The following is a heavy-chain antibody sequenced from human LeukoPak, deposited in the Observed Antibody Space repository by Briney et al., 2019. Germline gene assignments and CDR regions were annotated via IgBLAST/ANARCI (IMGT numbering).Heavy chain of an antibody. CDR2: ISSSGSTT. CDR3: ARDNYGMDV. V-gene: IGHV3-21*01. Sequence: GGSLRLSCAASGFPFSSYTMNWVRQAPGKGLEWVSSISSSGSTTHYADSVKGRFTISRDNAKNSLYLQMNSLRVEDTAVYYCARDNYGMDVWGQGTMVTVSS. J-gene: IGHJ6*02. CDR1: GFPFSSYT.